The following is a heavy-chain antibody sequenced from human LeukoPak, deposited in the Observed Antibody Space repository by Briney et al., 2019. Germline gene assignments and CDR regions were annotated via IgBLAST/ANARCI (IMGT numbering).Heavy chain of an antibody. CDR3: ASSISGIAVAGY. CDR2: MNPNSGNT. V-gene: IGHV1-8*01. J-gene: IGHJ4*02. CDR1: GYTFTSYD. D-gene: IGHD6-19*01. Sequence: ASVKVSCKASGYTFTSYDINWVRQATGQGLEWMGWMNPNSGNTGYAQKFQGRATMTRNTPISTAYMELSSLRSEDTAVYYCASSISGIAVAGYWGQGTLVTVSS.